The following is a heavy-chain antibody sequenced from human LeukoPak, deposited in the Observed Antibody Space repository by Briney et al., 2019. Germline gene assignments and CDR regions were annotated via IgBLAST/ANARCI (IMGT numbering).Heavy chain of an antibody. Sequence: QPGGSLRLSCAASGFTFDDYAMHWVRQAPGKGLEWVSLISWDGGSTYYADPVNGRFTISRDNSKNSLYLQMNSLKAEDTALYYCAKDILSSSSQHWGQGTLVTVSS. V-gene: IGHV3-43D*03. J-gene: IGHJ1*01. CDR3: AKDILSSSSQH. CDR2: ISWDGGST. CDR1: GFTFDDYA. D-gene: IGHD6-13*01.